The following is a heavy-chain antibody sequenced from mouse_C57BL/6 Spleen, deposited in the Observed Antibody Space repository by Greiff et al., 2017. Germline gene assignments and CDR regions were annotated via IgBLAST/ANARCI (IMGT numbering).Heavy chain of an antibody. V-gene: IGHV1-59*01. J-gene: IGHJ4*01. CDR1: GYTFTSYW. CDR3: ARHIMTTVVATKEMDY. CDR2: IDPSDSYT. Sequence: VQLQQPGAELVRPGTSVKLSCKASGYTFTSYWMHWVKQRPGQGLEWIGVIDPSDSYTNYNQKFKGKATLTVDTSSSTTYMQLSSLTSEDSAVYYCARHIMTTVVATKEMDYWGQGTSVTVSS. D-gene: IGHD1-1*01.